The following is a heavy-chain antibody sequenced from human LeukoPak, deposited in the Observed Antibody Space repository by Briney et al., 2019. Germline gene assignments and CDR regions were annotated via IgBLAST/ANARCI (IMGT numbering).Heavy chain of an antibody. CDR2: IYHSGST. D-gene: IGHD2-21*01. CDR3: AYSGGARGY. CDR1: GGSISTSNW. Sequence: PSETLSLTCAVSGGSISTSNWWSWVRQPPGKGLEWIGQIYHSGSTNYSPSLKSRVTMSADKSKNQFSLELSSVTAADTAVYYCAYSGGARGYWGQGTLVTVSS. J-gene: IGHJ4*02. V-gene: IGHV4-4*02.